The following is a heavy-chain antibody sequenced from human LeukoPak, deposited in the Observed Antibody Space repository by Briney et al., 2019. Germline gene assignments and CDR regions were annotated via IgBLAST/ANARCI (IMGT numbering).Heavy chain of an antibody. CDR2: IKTDWTDR. J-gene: IGHJ4*02. V-gene: IGHV3-74*01. CDR3: ARDEGAAPTIRGFDS. CDR1: GFNFSSYW. D-gene: IGHD2-2*01. Sequence: GGSLRLSCAASGFNFSSYWMRWVRQAPGKGLVWVANIKTDWTDRKYVDSVNGRFTISRDNAKKSFYLQMTSPRAHDTAGYYCARDEGAAPTIRGFDSWGVGTLVTVSS.